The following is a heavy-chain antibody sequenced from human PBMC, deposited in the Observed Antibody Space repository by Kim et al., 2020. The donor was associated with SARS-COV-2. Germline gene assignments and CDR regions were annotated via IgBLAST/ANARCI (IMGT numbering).Heavy chain of an antibody. D-gene: IGHD3-16*01. CDR2: ITDTGITQ. J-gene: IGHJ2*01. Sequence: GGSLRLSCAASGFNFRNYFMNWVRQAPGKGPVWISRITDTGITQSYADSVKGRFTTSRDNTKNTLDLERTRLRAEDTAIYYCARDGGFTNHDWYFDLWGRGTLVTVSS. CDR1: GFNFRNYF. CDR3: ARDGGFTNHDWYFDL. V-gene: IGHV3-74*01.